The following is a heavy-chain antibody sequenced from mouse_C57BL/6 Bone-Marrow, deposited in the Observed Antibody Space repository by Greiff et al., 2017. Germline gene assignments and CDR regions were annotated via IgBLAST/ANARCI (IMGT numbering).Heavy chain of an antibody. V-gene: IGHV1-9*01. CDR2: ILPGSGST. CDR1: GYTFTGYW. J-gene: IGHJ3*02. Sequence: QVQLKQSGAELMKPGASVKLSCKATGYTFTGYWIEWVKQRPGHGLEWIGEILPGSGSTNYNEEFKGKATFTADTSSNTAYMQLSSLTTEDSAIYYCATYSNGELWGQGTLVTVSA. D-gene: IGHD2-5*01. CDR3: ATYSNGEL.